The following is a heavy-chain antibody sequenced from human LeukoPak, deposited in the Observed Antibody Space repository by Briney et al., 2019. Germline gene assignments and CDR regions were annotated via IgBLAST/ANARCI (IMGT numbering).Heavy chain of an antibody. CDR2: INPSSGGT. Sequence: ASVKVSCKASGYTFSACYMHWVRQAPGQGLEWMGWINPSSGGTNYAQKFQGRVTMTSDTSISTAYLALNRLTSDDTAIYYCATGYYDSLGYRTTEIFDYWGQGSLVTVSS. D-gene: IGHD3-22*01. V-gene: IGHV1-2*02. CDR1: GYTFSACY. CDR3: ATGYYDSLGYRTTEIFDY. J-gene: IGHJ4*02.